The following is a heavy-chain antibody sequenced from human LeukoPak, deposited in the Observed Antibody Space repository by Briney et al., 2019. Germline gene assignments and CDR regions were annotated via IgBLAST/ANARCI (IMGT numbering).Heavy chain of an antibody. D-gene: IGHD2-21*01. CDR1: GGSVSSYY. J-gene: IGHJ2*01. Sequence: SETLSLTCTVSGGSVSSYYWSWMRQSPGKGLEWIGYVYYSGSTNYNPALKSRVTISLDTSENQFSLKLSSGTAADTAVYYCAREANSPTARYWYFDLWGRGTQVTVSS. V-gene: IGHV4-59*02. CDR3: AREANSPTARYWYFDL. CDR2: VYYSGST.